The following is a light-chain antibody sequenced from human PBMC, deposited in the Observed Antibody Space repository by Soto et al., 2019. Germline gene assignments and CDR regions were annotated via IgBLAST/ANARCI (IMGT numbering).Light chain of an antibody. CDR3: SSYAGSNNVSV. CDR2: EVS. Sequence: QSVLTQPPSASGSPGQSVTISCTGTSSDVGGYNYVSWYQQHPGKAPKLMIYEVSKRPSGVPDRFSGSKSGNTASLTVSRLKAEDEADYYCSSYAGSNNVSVFGSGTQLTVL. CDR1: SSDVGGYNY. V-gene: IGLV2-8*01. J-gene: IGLJ6*01.